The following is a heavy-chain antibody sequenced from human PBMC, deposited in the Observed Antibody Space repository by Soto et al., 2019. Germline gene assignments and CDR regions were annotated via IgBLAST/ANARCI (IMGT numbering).Heavy chain of an antibody. J-gene: IGHJ6*02. CDR3: AREETAWPLAYGLDV. V-gene: IGHV3-21*01. CDR1: GFTFSTYS. D-gene: IGHD2-21*02. CDR2: IGTRSDI. Sequence: LRLSCAASGFTFSTYSMHWIRQAPGKGLEWVSSIGTRSDIYYADSVKGRFTISRDNAKNSLSLQMNSLRAEDTGVYYCAREETAWPLAYGLDVWGQGTTVTVSS.